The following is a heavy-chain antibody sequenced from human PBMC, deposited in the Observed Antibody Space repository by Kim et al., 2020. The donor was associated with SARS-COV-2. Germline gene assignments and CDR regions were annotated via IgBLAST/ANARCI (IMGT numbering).Heavy chain of an antibody. V-gene: IGHV3-33*06. CDR1: GFSISTYG. CDR3: AKVPTTTGNYYGVDV. D-gene: IGHD1-1*01. CDR2: ISYDGSNK. J-gene: IGHJ6*02. Sequence: GGSLRLSCAASGFSISTYGIHWVRQAPGKGLEWVALISYDGSNKYYADSVKGRFTISRDNSKNTLYLQMNSLRAEDTAVYYCAKVPTTTGNYYGVDVWGQGTTVTVSS.